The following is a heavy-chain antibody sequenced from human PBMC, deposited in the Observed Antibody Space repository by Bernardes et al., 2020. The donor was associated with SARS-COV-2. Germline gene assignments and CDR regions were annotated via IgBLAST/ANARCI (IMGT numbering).Heavy chain of an antibody. CDR3: ARTPDLAYWDIVVVPALDV. CDR2: ISTYNGNT. Sequence: ASVKVSCKASGYTFTSSGISWVRQAPGQGLEWLGWISTYNGNTNYAQKFQGRVTMTTDTSTNTAYMELRSLRSDDTAVYYCARTPDLAYWDIVVVPALDVWGQGTTVTVSS. J-gene: IGHJ6*02. D-gene: IGHD2-2*01. V-gene: IGHV1-18*01. CDR1: GYTFTSSG.